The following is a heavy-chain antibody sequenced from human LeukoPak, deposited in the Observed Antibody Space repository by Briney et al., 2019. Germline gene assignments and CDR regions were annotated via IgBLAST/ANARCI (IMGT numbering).Heavy chain of an antibody. D-gene: IGHD5-24*01. J-gene: IGHJ4*02. CDR1: GGSFSGYY. CDR2: INHSGST. V-gene: IGHV4-34*01. Sequence: PSETLSLTCAVYGGSFSGYYWSWIRQPPGKGLEWIGEINHSGSTNYNPSLKSRVTISVDTSKNQFSLKLSSVTAADTAVYYCARGLAFRDGYNETVFDYWGQGTLVTVSS. CDR3: ARGLAFRDGYNETVFDY.